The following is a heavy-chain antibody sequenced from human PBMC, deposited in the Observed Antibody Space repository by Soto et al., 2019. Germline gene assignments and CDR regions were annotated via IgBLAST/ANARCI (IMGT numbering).Heavy chain of an antibody. CDR3: AKDLLLTTITTVGD. J-gene: IGHJ4*02. CDR1: GFIFSTYG. D-gene: IGHD4-17*01. V-gene: IGHV3-30*18. CDR2: ISYDGNNK. Sequence: QVQLVESGGGVVQPGRSLRLSCAASGFIFSTYGMHWVRQAPGKGLEWLSVISYDGNNKYYADSVKGRFTISRDNSKHTLWLQMDILRTEDTAVYSCAKDLLLTTITTVGDWGQGTLVTVSS.